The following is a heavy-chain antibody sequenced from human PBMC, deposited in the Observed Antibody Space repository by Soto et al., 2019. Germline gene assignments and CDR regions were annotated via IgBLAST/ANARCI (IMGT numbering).Heavy chain of an antibody. Sequence: PGGSLRLSCTASGFTFGDYAMSWFRQAPGKGLEWVGFIRSKAYGGTTEYAASVKGRFTISRDDSKSIAYLQMNSLKTEDTAVYYCTRAGSGSYYYFDYWGQGTLVTVSS. CDR2: IRSKAYGGTT. CDR1: GFTFGDYA. V-gene: IGHV3-49*03. CDR3: TRAGSGSYYYFDY. D-gene: IGHD3-10*01. J-gene: IGHJ4*02.